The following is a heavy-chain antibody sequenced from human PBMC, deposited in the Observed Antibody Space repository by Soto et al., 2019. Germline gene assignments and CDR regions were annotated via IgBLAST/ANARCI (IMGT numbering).Heavy chain of an antibody. J-gene: IGHJ5*02. CDR3: ARDRKGLVPAAVRNWFDP. CDR2: ISYDGSNK. Sequence: QVQLVESGGGVVQPGRSLRLSCAASGFTFSSYAMHWVRQAPGKGLEWVAVISYDGSNKYYADSVKGRFTISRDNSKNTLYLQMNSLRAEDTAVYYCARDRKGLVPAAVRNWFDPWGQGTLVTVSS. CDR1: GFTFSSYA. D-gene: IGHD2-2*01. V-gene: IGHV3-30-3*01.